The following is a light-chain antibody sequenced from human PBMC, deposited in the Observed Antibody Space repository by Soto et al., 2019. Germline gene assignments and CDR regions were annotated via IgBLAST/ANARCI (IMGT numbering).Light chain of an antibody. CDR1: STDIGGYNY. V-gene: IGLV2-14*01. J-gene: IGLJ2*01. Sequence: QSALTQPPSVSGSPGQSVTISCTGTSTDIGGYNYVSWYQQHPDKAPKLMIYEVSNRPSGLSNRFSGSKSGNTASLTISGLQADDEADYYCTSYPSSSALVFGGGTKLTVL. CDR2: EVS. CDR3: TSYPSSSALV.